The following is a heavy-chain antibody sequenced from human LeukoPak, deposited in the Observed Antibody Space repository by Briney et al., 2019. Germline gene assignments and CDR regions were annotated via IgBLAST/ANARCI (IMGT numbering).Heavy chain of an antibody. CDR3: AKLQPEPQGYSPVEYYFDY. CDR1: GFTFSSYG. Sequence: PGGSLRLSCAASGFTFSSYGMHWVRQAPGKGLEWVAFIRYDGSNKYYADSVKGRFTISRDNSKNTLYLQMNSLRAEDTAVYYCAKLQPEPQGYSPVEYYFDYWGQGTLVTVSS. J-gene: IGHJ4*02. CDR2: IRYDGSNK. D-gene: IGHD1-14*01. V-gene: IGHV3-30*02.